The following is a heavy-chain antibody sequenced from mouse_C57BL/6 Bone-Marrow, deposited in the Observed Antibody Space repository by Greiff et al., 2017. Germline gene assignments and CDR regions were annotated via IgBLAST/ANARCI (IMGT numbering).Heavy chain of an antibody. CDR2: IYPGGGYT. CDR3: ARLDYGNYEAWFAY. Sequence: QVQLQQSGAELVRPGTSVKMSCKASGYTFTNYWIGWAKQRPGHGLEWIGDIYPGGGYTNYNEKFKGKATLTADKSSSTAYMQFSSLTSEDSAIYYCARLDYGNYEAWFAYWGQGTLVTVSA. D-gene: IGHD2-1*01. J-gene: IGHJ3*01. V-gene: IGHV1-63*01. CDR1: GYTFTNYW.